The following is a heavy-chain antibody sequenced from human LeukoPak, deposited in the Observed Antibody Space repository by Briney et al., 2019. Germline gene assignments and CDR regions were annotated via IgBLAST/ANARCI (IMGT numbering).Heavy chain of an antibody. Sequence: PSETLSLTCIVSGYSISSGYYWGWIRQPPGKGLEWIGSIYHSGSTYYNPSLKSRVTISVDTSKNQFSLKLSSVTAADTAVYYCARLSYDYVWGSYNFDYWGQGTLVTVSS. CDR2: IYHSGST. CDR1: GYSISSGYY. J-gene: IGHJ4*02. V-gene: IGHV4-38-2*02. CDR3: ARLSYDYVWGSYNFDY. D-gene: IGHD3-16*01.